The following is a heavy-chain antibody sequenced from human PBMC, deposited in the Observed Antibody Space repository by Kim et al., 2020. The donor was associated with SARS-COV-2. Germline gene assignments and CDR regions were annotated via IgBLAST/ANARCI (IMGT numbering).Heavy chain of an antibody. CDR3: VMSSMWFGGNY. D-gene: IGHD3-16*01. V-gene: IGHV3-74*01. Sequence: LSLTCAASGFTSRSYHMHWVRQAPGKGLVWVLRIHSDGISTSYADSVKGRFTISRDNAKNTLYLQMNSLRVDDTAVYYCVMSSMWFGGNYWGQGTLVTVSS. CDR2: IHSDGIST. CDR1: GFTSRSYH. J-gene: IGHJ4*02.